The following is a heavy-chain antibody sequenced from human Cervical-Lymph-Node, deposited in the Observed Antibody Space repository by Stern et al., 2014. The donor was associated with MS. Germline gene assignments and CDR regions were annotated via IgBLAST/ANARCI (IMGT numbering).Heavy chain of an antibody. Sequence: EVQLLESGGGLVQPGGSLRLSCAASGFTFRSYAMSWVRQAPGKGLEWVSAISGSGATTYYADSVKGRFTISRDNSRDTLYLQMNSLRADDTAVYYCATHQGGNWNDGVDYWGQGTLVTVSS. J-gene: IGHJ4*02. CDR2: ISGSGATT. CDR3: ATHQGGNWNDGVDY. V-gene: IGHV3-23*01. D-gene: IGHD1-1*01. CDR1: GFTFRSYA.